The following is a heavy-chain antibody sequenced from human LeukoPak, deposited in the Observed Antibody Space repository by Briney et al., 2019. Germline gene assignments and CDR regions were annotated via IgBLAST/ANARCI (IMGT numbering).Heavy chain of an antibody. J-gene: IGHJ3*02. CDR1: GGTFSSYA. V-gene: IGHV1-69*13. D-gene: IGHD1-26*01. Sequence: ASVKVSCKASGGTFSSYAINWVRQAPGQGLEWMGGIIPLFGTGNYTQKFQGRVTITADESTSTAYMELSSLRSEDTAVYYCARDSHLGSGSAFDIWGQGTMVTVSS. CDR2: IIPLFGTG. CDR3: ARDSHLGSGSAFDI.